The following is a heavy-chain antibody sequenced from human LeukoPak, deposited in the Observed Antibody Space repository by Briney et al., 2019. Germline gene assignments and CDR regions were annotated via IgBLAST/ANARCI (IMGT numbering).Heavy chain of an antibody. D-gene: IGHD6-19*01. J-gene: IGHJ4*02. CDR3: ARGDVWQWLPTG. CDR1: GGSISSYY. CDR2: IYYSGST. Sequence: SETLSLTCTVSGGSISSYYWSWIRQPPGKGLEWIGYIYYSGSTNYNPSLKSRVTISVDTSKNQFSLKLSSVTAADTAVYYCARGDVWQWLPTGWAQGTLVTVSS. V-gene: IGHV4-59*01.